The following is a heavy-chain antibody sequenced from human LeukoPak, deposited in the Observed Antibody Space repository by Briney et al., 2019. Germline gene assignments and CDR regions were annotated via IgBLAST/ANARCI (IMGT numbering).Heavy chain of an antibody. Sequence: GASVKVSCKASGYTFTSYGISWVRQAPGQGLEWMGWISAYNGNTNYAQKLQGRVTMTTDTSTSTAYMELRSLRSDNTAVYYCAGRSSGWSPFDPWGQGTLVTVSS. V-gene: IGHV1-18*01. CDR3: AGRSSGWSPFDP. CDR2: ISAYNGNT. D-gene: IGHD6-19*01. J-gene: IGHJ5*02. CDR1: GYTFTSYG.